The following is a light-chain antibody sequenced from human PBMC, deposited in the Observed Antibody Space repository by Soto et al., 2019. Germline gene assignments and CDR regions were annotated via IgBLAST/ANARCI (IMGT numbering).Light chain of an antibody. CDR1: QSVSRTY. CDR3: QQYGRSGT. J-gene: IGKJ1*01. Sequence: IVLTQSPGTVSVSPGDRATLSCRASQSVSRTYLAWYQQKPVQAPRLLIYATSSRATGTPDRFSGSGSGTDFTLTISRLEPEDFAVYYCQQYGRSGTFGQGTKVDIK. V-gene: IGKV3-20*01. CDR2: ATS.